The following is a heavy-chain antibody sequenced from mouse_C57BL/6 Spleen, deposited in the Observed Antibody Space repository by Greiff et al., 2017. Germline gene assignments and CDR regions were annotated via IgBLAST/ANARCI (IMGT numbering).Heavy chain of an antibody. CDR2: ISSGSSTI. Sequence: EVMLVESGGGLVKPGGSLKLSCAASGFTFSDYGMHWVRQAPEKGLEWVAYISSGSSTIYYADTVKGRFTISKDNAKNTRFLQMTSLRSEDTARYYCARPLFAYRGQGTLVTVSA. CDR3: ARPLFAY. V-gene: IGHV5-17*01. CDR1: GFTFSDYG. J-gene: IGHJ3*01.